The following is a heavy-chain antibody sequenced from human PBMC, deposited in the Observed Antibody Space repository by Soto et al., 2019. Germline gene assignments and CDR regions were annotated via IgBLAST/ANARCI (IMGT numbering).Heavy chain of an antibody. J-gene: IGHJ3*02. Sequence: SETLSLTCTVSGGSISSYYWSWIRQPPGKGLEWIGYIYYSGSTYYNPSLKSRVTISVDTSKNQFSLKLSSVTAADTAVYYCARDVTWAAFDIWGQGTMVTVSS. CDR1: GGSISSYY. V-gene: IGHV4-59*12. CDR3: ARDVTWAAFDI. CDR2: IYYSGST. D-gene: IGHD4-4*01.